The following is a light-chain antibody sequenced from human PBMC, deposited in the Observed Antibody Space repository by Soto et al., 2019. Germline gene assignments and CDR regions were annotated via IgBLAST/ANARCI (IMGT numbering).Light chain of an antibody. V-gene: IGKV3-20*01. J-gene: IGKJ1*01. CDR1: QSVSSSF. Sequence: EIVLTQSPGTLSLSPGERATLSCRASQSVSSSFLAWYQQKPGQAPRLLIYGASSRATGIPDRFSGSGSGTDVTLTICRLEPEDFAVYYCQQYGRSSWTFGQGTKVEIK. CDR3: QQYGRSSWT. CDR2: GAS.